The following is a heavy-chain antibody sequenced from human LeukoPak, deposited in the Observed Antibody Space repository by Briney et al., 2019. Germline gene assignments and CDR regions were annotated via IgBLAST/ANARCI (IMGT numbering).Heavy chain of an antibody. CDR3: ARGIGSTTVTTLEYYFDY. D-gene: IGHD4-17*01. V-gene: IGHV1-8*01. CDR2: MNPNSGNT. CDR1: GYTFTSYD. Sequence: ASVKVSCKASGYTFTSYDINWVRQATGQGLEWMGWMNPNSGNTGYAQKFQGRVTMTRNTSISTAYMELSSLRSEDTAVYYCARGIGSTTVTTLEYYFDYWRQETLVTVSS. J-gene: IGHJ4*02.